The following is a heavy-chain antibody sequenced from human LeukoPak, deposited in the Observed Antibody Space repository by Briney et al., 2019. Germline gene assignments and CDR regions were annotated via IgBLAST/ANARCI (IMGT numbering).Heavy chain of an antibody. Sequence: PGGSLRLSCAASGFTFSSYDMHWVRQATGKGLEWVSAIGTAGDTYYPGSVKGGFTISRENAKNSLYLQMNSLRAEDTAVYYCARDPSSGYYYPYFDYWGQGTLVTVSS. D-gene: IGHD3-22*01. CDR2: IGTAGDT. CDR3: ARDPSSGYYYPYFDY. V-gene: IGHV3-13*01. CDR1: GFTFSSYD. J-gene: IGHJ4*02.